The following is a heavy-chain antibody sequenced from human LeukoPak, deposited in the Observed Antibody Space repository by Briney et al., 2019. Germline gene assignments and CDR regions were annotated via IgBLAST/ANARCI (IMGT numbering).Heavy chain of an antibody. D-gene: IGHD2-15*01. CDR1: GGSISSGSYY. CDR3: ARDAPTAYCSGGSCYFDY. J-gene: IGHJ4*02. CDR2: TYTSGST. V-gene: IGHV4-61*02. Sequence: SETLSLTCTVSGGSISSGSYYWSWIRQPAGKGLEWIGRTYTSGSTNYNPSLESRVTISLDTSKNQFSLNLSSVTAADTAVYYCARDAPTAYCSGGSCYFDYWGQGTLVTVSS.